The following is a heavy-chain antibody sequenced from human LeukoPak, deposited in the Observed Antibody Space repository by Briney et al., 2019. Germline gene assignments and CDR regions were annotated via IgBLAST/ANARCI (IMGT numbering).Heavy chain of an antibody. V-gene: IGHV4-59*08. CDR1: GGSISNYY. Sequence: SETLSLTCTVSGGSISNYYWNWIRQPPGKGLELIGYIYYSGTTNYNPSLKSRVSMSVDTSKNQFSLNLNSVTAADTAVYYCARSGTYYNNWFDPWGQGTLVIVSS. J-gene: IGHJ5*02. CDR3: ARSGTYYNNWFDP. D-gene: IGHD3-10*01. CDR2: IYYSGTT.